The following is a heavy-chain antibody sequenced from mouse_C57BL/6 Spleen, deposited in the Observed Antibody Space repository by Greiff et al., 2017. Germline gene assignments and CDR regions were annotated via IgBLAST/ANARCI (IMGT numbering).Heavy chain of an antibody. Sequence: QVQLQQSGPELVKPGASVKISCKASGYAFSSSWMNWVKQRPGKGLEWIGRIYPGDGDTNYNGKFKGKATLTADKSSSTAYMQLSSLTSEDSAVXFCAREGVYYDYAPFAYWGQGTLVTVSA. V-gene: IGHV1-82*01. CDR2: IYPGDGDT. J-gene: IGHJ3*01. CDR3: AREGVYYDYAPFAY. CDR1: GYAFSSSW. D-gene: IGHD2-4*01.